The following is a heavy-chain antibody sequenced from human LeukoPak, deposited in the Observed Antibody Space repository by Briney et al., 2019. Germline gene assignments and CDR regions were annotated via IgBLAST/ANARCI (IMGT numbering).Heavy chain of an antibody. V-gene: IGHV3-23*01. D-gene: IGHD2-21*01. CDR1: GFTFSSYA. J-gene: IGHJ6*02. CDR2: ISGSGGST. CDR3: ARYCGGDCYGMDV. Sequence: GGSLRLSCAASGFTFSSYAMSWVRQAPGKGLEWVSAISGSGGSTYYADSVKGRFTISRDNAKNSLYLQMNSLRAEDTAVYYCARYCGGDCYGMDVWGQGTTVTVSS.